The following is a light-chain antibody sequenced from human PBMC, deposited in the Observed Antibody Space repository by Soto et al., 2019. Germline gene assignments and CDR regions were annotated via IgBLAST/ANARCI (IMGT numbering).Light chain of an antibody. CDR1: QSVSSNF. CDR3: QQYGSSPRT. Sequence: EIVLTQSPGTLSLSPGEGATLSCRASQSVSSNFLAWYKQKPGQSPRLLIYGASNRATGIPDRFSGSGSGTDFTLTIRRLEPEDFAVYYCQQYGSSPRTFGQGTKVEIK. J-gene: IGKJ1*01. V-gene: IGKV3-20*01. CDR2: GAS.